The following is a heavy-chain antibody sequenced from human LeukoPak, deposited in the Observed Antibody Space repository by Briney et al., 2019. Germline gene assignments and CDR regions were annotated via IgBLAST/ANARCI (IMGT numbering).Heavy chain of an antibody. Sequence: GGSLRLSCAASGFTFSSYGMHRVRQAPGKGLEWVAVISYDGSNKYYADSVKGRFTISRDNSKNTLYLQMNSLRAEDTAVYYCAKDYCSSTSCYIFDYWGQGTLVTVSS. V-gene: IGHV3-30*18. CDR2: ISYDGSNK. CDR3: AKDYCSSTSCYIFDY. CDR1: GFTFSSYG. D-gene: IGHD2-2*02. J-gene: IGHJ4*02.